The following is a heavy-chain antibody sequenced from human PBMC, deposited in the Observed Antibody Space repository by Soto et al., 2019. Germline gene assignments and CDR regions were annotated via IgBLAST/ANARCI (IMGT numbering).Heavy chain of an antibody. CDR2: ISYDGSNK. Sequence: GGSLRLSCAASGFTFSSYAMHWVRQAPGKGLEWVAVISYDGSNKYYADSVKGRFTISRDNSKNTLYLQMNSLRAEDTAVYYCARGATIAFTGDYLGQGTLVTVSS. J-gene: IGHJ4*02. D-gene: IGHD5-12*01. V-gene: IGHV3-30-3*01. CDR3: ARGATIAFTGDY. CDR1: GFTFSSYA.